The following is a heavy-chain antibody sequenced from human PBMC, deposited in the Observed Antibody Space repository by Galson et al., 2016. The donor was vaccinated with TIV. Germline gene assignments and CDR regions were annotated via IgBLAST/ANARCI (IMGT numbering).Heavy chain of an antibody. D-gene: IGHD3-3*01. CDR3: ARGAPSVFGVIMTLDY. V-gene: IGHV6-1*01. J-gene: IGHJ4*02. Sequence: CAISGDSVSSTSAAWNWIRQSPSRGLEWLGRTYYRSTWYNDYAASLKRRITINPGTSKNQFSLQLTSVTHEDAAVYYCARGAPSVFGVIMTLDYWGQGTQVTVSS. CDR1: GDSVSSTSAA. CDR2: TYYRSTWYN.